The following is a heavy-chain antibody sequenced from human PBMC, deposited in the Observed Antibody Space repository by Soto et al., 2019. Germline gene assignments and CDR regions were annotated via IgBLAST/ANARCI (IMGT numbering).Heavy chain of an antibody. CDR1: GGTFSSYT. CDR3: ARLGVDDYDNPVRDN. CDR2: IIPILGIA. Sequence: GASVKVSCKASGGTFSSYTISWVRQAPGQGLEWMGRIIPILGIANYAQKFQGRVTITADKSTSTAYMELSSLRSEDTAVYYCARLGVDDYDNPVRDNWGQGTLVTVSS. D-gene: IGHD3-16*01. J-gene: IGHJ4*02. V-gene: IGHV1-69*02.